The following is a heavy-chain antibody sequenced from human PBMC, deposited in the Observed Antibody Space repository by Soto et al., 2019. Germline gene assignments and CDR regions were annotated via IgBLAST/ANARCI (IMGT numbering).Heavy chain of an antibody. CDR3: ARGHTFDWLLF. CDR1: GFTVSSNY. D-gene: IGHD3-9*01. CDR2: IYSVGST. Sequence: GGSLRLSCAASGFTVSSNYMSWVRQAPGKGLEWVSVIYSVGSTYYADSVKGRFTISRHNSKNTLFLQMNSLRAEDTAVYYCARGHTFDWLLFWGQGTLVTVSS. V-gene: IGHV3-53*04. J-gene: IGHJ4*02.